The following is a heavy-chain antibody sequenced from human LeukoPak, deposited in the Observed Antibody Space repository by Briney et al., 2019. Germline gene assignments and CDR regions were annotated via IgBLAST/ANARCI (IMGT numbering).Heavy chain of an antibody. J-gene: IGHJ4*02. CDR3: ARDGVYSSSGGGY. Sequence: PETLSLTCTVSGYSISNGYYWGWIRQPPGKGLEWIGSIYHSGSTYYNPSLKSRVTISVDTSKNQFSLKLSSVTAADTAVYYCARDGVYSSSGGGYWGQGTLVTVSS. D-gene: IGHD6-13*01. V-gene: IGHV4-38-2*02. CDR1: GYSISNGYY. CDR2: IYHSGST.